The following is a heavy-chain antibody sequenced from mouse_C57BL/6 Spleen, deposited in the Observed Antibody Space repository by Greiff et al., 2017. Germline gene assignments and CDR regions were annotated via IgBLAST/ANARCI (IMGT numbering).Heavy chain of an antibody. D-gene: IGHD2-5*01. CDR1: GYAFTNYL. CDR3: AKKGYSNPMDY. Sequence: QVQLKESGAELVRPGTSVKVSCKASGYAFTNYLIEWVKQRPGQGLEWIGVINPGSGGTNYNEKFKGKATLTADKSSSTAYMQLSSLTSEDSAVYFCAKKGYSNPMDYWGQGTSGTVSS. CDR2: INPGSGGT. J-gene: IGHJ4*01. V-gene: IGHV1-54*01.